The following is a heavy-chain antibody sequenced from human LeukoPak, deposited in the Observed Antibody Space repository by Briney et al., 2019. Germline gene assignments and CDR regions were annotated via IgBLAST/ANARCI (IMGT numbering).Heavy chain of an antibody. CDR2: INHSGST. Sequence: SETLFLTCAVYGGSFSGYYWSWIRQPPGKGLEWIGEINHSGSTNYNPSLKSRVTISVDTSKNQFSLKLSSVTAADTAVYYCARGTDYYRSGRYVYYYGMDVWGQGTTVNVSS. D-gene: IGHD3-10*01. J-gene: IGHJ6*02. CDR1: GGSFSGYY. CDR3: ARGTDYYRSGRYVYYYGMDV. V-gene: IGHV4-34*01.